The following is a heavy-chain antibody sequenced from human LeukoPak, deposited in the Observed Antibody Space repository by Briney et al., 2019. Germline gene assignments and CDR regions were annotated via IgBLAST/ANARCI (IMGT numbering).Heavy chain of an antibody. CDR2: IWYDGTNK. V-gene: IGHV3-33*01. D-gene: IGHD4-23*01. J-gene: IGHJ4*02. Sequence: GRSLRLSCAASGFSFTGYGMHWVRQAPGKGLEWVAVIWYDGTNKYYADSVKGRFTISRDTSNNMLYLQMNSLRAEDTAVYYCARVSESGNSDYWGQGTLVTVSS. CDR1: GFSFTGYG. CDR3: ARVSESGNSDY.